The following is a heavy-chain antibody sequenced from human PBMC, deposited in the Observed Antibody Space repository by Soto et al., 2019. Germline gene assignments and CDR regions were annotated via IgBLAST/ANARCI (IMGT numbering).Heavy chain of an antibody. CDR2: INPNSGGT. V-gene: IGHV1-2*04. D-gene: IGHD6-13*01. Sequence: QVQLVQSGAEVKKPGASVKVSCKASGYTFTGYYMHWVRQAPGQGLEWMGWINPNSGGTNYAQKFQGWVTMTRDTSISTAYMELSRLRSDDTAVYYCARGSYSSSWYLYYYGMDVWGQGTTGTVSS. J-gene: IGHJ6*01. CDR1: GYTFTGYY. CDR3: ARGSYSSSWYLYYYGMDV.